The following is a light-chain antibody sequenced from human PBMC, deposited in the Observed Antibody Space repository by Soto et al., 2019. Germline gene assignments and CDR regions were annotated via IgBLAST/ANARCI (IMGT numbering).Light chain of an antibody. CDR3: RQYGRSPWT. CDR1: QSVSSSS. J-gene: IGKJ1*01. CDR2: DAS. Sequence: DIVLTQSPGTLSLSPGESATLPCSASQSVSSSSLAWYHQKPGQAPRLLIYDASSRATGIPDRVSGSGSGTDFTLTISRLEPEDFVVYFWRQYGRSPWTFGQGTKVDIK. V-gene: IGKV3-20*01.